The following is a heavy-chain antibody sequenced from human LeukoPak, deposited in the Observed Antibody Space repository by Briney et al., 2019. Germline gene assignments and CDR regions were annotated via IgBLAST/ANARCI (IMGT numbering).Heavy chain of an antibody. J-gene: IGHJ4*02. V-gene: IGHV3-33*08. CDR2: IWYDGSNK. CDR1: GFIFSSHG. CDR3: ARGRGGVAALDY. Sequence: GGSLRLSCVASGFIFSSHGMSWVRQAPGKGLEWVAVIWYDGSNKYYADSVKGRFTIFRDNSKNTLYLQMNSLRAEDTAVYYCARGRGGVAALDYWGQGTLVTVSS. D-gene: IGHD6-6*01.